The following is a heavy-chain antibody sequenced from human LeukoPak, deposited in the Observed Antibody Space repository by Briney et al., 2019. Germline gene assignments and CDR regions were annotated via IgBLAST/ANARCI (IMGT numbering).Heavy chain of an antibody. CDR1: GGSISSSSYY. CDR2: IYRSGST. V-gene: IGHV4-39*07. D-gene: IGHD3-3*01. J-gene: IGHJ3*02. CDR3: ARAGKYYDFWSGYLEWTLGAFDI. Sequence: PSETLSLTCTVSGGSISSSSYYWGWIRQPPGKGLEWIGNIYRSGSTYYNPSLKSRVTISVDTSKNQFSLKLSSVTAADTAVYYCARAGKYYDFWSGYLEWTLGAFDIWGQGTMVTVSS.